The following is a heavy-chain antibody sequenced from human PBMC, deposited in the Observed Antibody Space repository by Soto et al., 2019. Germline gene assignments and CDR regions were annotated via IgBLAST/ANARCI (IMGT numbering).Heavy chain of an antibody. D-gene: IGHD6-13*01. V-gene: IGHV3-7*03. Sequence: EVQLVESGGGLVQPGGSLRLSCAASGFTFSSYWMSWVRQAPGKGLEWVANIKQDGSEKYYVDSVKGRFTISRDNAKNSLYLQMNSLRAEDTAVYYCARDDRSSSWYYYYYGMDVWGQGTTVTVSS. CDR2: IKQDGSEK. CDR1: GFTFSSYW. CDR3: ARDDRSSSWYYYYYGMDV. J-gene: IGHJ6*02.